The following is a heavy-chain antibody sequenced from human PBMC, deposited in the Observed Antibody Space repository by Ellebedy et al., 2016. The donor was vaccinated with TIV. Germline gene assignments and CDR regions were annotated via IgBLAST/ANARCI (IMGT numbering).Heavy chain of an antibody. D-gene: IGHD5-24*01. CDR3: TRGSSEMATTFDY. Sequence: PGGSLRLSCTASGFTFGDYAMSWFRQAPGKGLEWVGFIRSKAYGGTTEYAASVKGRFAISRDDSKRIAYLQMNSLKTEDTAVYYCTRGSSEMATTFDYWGQGTLVTVSS. V-gene: IGHV3-49*03. J-gene: IGHJ4*02. CDR2: IRSKAYGGTT. CDR1: GFTFGDYA.